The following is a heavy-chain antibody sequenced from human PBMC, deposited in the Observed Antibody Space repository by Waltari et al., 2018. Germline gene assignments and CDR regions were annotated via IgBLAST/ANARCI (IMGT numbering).Heavy chain of an antibody. D-gene: IGHD2-15*01. CDR1: GGSISSYY. Sequence: QVQLQESGPGLVKPSETLSLTCTVSGGSISSYYWRWIRQPPGKGLEWIGYIYYSGSTNYNPSLKSRVTISVDTSKNQFSLKLSSVTAADTAVYYCARDFRVVVAATPEWYFDLWGRGTQVTVSS. J-gene: IGHJ2*01. CDR2: IYYSGST. V-gene: IGHV4-59*01. CDR3: ARDFRVVVAATPEWYFDL.